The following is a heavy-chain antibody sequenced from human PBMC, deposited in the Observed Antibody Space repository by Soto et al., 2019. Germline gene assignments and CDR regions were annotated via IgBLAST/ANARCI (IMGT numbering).Heavy chain of an antibody. CDR1: GATISGHF. CDR3: ALNAEG. Sequence: SETMYLTRTVSGATISGHFWSWIRQPPGKGLEWIAYIYNSGSSYNPSLKSRVTISVDTSKNQLSLKLSSVIAEDAAGYYCALNAEGWGQGTSDT. J-gene: IGHJ6*02. V-gene: IGHV4-59*08. CDR2: IYNSGS.